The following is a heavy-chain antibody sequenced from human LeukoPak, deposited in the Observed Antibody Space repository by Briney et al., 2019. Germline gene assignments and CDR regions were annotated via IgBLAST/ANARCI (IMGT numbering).Heavy chain of an antibody. CDR1: GFNFDDYA. V-gene: IGHV3-9*01. Sequence: GGSLRLSCAASGFNFDDYAMHWVRQAPGKGLEWVSGISWNSNTIGYADSVKGRFTISRDNAKNSLYLQMNSLRPEDTALYYCAKDAGGYYYYYMGVWGNGTTVTISS. J-gene: IGHJ6*03. CDR3: AKDAGGYYYYYMGV. CDR2: ISWNSNTI. D-gene: IGHD1-26*01.